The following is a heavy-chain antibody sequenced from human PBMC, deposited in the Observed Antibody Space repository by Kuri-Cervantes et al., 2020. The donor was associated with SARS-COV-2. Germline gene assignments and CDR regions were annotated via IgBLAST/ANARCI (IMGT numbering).Heavy chain of an antibody. J-gene: IGHJ4*02. Sequence: SETLSLTCTVSGGSISSSSYYWGWIRQPPGKGLEWIGGIYYSGSTYYNPSLKSRVTISVDRSKNQFSLKLSSVTAADTAVYYCARDQGWLRLWGQGTLVTVSS. D-gene: IGHD3-22*01. CDR3: ARDQGWLRL. V-gene: IGHV4-39*07. CDR1: GGSISSSSYY. CDR2: IYYSGST.